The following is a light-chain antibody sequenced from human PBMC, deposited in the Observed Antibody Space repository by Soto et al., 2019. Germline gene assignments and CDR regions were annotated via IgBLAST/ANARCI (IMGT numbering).Light chain of an antibody. CDR3: QQYFGSLYT. V-gene: IGKV3-20*01. CDR1: QSVSNSY. CDR2: GAS. Sequence: EIVLTQSPGTLSLSPGERATLSCRASQSVSNSYLAWHQQKRGQAPRLLIYGASNRATGIPDRFSGSGSGTDFTLTISRLEPEDFAVYYCQQYFGSLYTFGQGTKLEIK. J-gene: IGKJ2*01.